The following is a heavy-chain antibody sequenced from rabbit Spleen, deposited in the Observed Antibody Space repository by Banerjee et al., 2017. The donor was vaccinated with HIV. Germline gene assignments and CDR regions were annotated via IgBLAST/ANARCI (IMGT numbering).Heavy chain of an antibody. J-gene: IGHJ6*01. CDR1: GFSFNTRYY. Sequence: QLEESGGDLVKPGASLTLTCTASGFSFNTRYYMCWVRQAPGKGLEWIGYIDPLFGSAYYASWVNGRFSISRENTQNTVSLQLNSLTAADTATYFCARGGGLWGPGTLVTVS. CDR3: ARGGGL. V-gene: IGHV1S7*01. CDR2: IDPLFGSA.